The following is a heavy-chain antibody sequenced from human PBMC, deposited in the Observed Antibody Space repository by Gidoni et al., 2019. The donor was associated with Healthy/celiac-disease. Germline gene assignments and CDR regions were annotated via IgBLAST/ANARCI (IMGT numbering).Heavy chain of an antibody. CDR3: ARQGSPGTFFDYYYYGMDV. CDR1: GYTFTSYG. V-gene: IGHV1-18*01. J-gene: IGHJ6*02. CDR2: ISASNGNT. Sequence: QVQLVQSGAEVKKPGASVKGSGQASGYTFTSYGISWVRQAPGQGLEWMGWISASNGNTNYAQKLQGRVTMTTDTSTSTAYMELRSLRSDDTAVYYCARQGSPGTFFDYYYYGMDVWGQGTTVTVSS. D-gene: IGHD2-15*01.